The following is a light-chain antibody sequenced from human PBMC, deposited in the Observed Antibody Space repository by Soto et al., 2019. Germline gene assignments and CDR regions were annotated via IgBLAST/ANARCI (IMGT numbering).Light chain of an antibody. J-gene: IGLJ2*01. V-gene: IGLV2-14*01. CDR2: DVR. CDR1: SSDVGASNS. Sequence: QSALTQPASVSGSPGQSITITCTGTSSDVGASNSVSWYQQHPGNAPKLMIYDVRYRPSGISNRFSASKSGNTASLTISGLQPEDEAYYYCSSYISASSLVFGGGTKLTVL. CDR3: SSYISASSLV.